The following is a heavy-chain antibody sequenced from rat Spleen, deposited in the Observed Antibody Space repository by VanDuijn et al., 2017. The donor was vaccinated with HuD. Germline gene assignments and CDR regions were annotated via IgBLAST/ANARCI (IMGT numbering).Heavy chain of an antibody. D-gene: IGHD1-9*01. CDR2: ISSGGST. CDR1: GFSLTSNG. CDR3: ARHGYNSYFDY. Sequence: QVQVKESGPGLVQPSQTLSLTCTVSGFSLTSNGVSWVRQTPGKGLEWIAAISSGGSTYYNSALKSRLSISRDTSKSQVFLKMNSLQTEDTATYYCARHGYNSYFDYWGQGVMVTVSS. J-gene: IGHJ2*01. V-gene: IGHV2S12*01.